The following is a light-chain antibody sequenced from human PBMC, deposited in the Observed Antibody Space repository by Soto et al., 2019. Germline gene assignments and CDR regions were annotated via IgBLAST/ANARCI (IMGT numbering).Light chain of an antibody. J-gene: IGKJ5*01. CDR3: QQYDSFSST. V-gene: IGKV1-5*01. Sequence: DIQMTQSPSTLSGSVGDRVTITYWASQSISSCLSWYQQKPGRAPKLLTYDSSIFESGVPSRFSGSGSGTEFSLTVSSLQPDDFATYYCQQYDSFSSTCGQGTRLEI. CDR2: DSS. CDR1: QSISSC.